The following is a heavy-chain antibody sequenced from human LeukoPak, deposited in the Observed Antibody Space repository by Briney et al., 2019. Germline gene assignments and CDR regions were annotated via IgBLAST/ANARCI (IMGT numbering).Heavy chain of an antibody. J-gene: IGHJ4*02. CDR2: ISGGSRSI. CDR1: GFTFSDYT. D-gene: IGHD2-21*02. CDR3: SRDYFYCGGDCFVDY. Sequence: GGSLRLSCAASGFTFSDYTMNWVRQAPGKGLEWVSSISGGSRSIHYVDSVKGRFTISRDNAKNSLYLQMNSLRAEDTAVYYCSRDYFYCGGDCFVDYWGQGTLVTVSS. V-gene: IGHV3-21*01.